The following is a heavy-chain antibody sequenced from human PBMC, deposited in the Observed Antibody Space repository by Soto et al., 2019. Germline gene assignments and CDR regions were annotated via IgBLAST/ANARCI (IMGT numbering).Heavy chain of an antibody. Sequence: ESLKISCKGSGYSFATYWIGWVRQMPGKGLEWMGIIYPGDSDTRYSPSFRGQVTISADKSISTAYLQWSSLKASDTAMYYCAAGGYCSSTSCYNFFDYWGQGTLVTVPS. V-gene: IGHV5-51*01. D-gene: IGHD2-2*02. J-gene: IGHJ4*02. CDR1: GYSFATYW. CDR2: IYPGDSDT. CDR3: AAGGYCSSTSCYNFFDY.